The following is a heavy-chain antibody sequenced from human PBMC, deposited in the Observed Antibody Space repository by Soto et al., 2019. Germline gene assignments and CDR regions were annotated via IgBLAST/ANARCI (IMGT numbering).Heavy chain of an antibody. V-gene: IGHV1-69*13. CDR3: ARGRIQQDISSWYPYYYGMDV. CDR1: GGTFSSYA. J-gene: IGHJ6*02. D-gene: IGHD6-13*01. CDR2: IIPIFGTA. Sequence: SVKVSCKASGGTFSSYAISWVRQAPGQGLEWMGGIIPIFGTANYAQKFQGRVTITADESTSTAYMELSSLRSEDTAVYYCARGRIQQDISSWYPYYYGMDVWGQGTTDTVS.